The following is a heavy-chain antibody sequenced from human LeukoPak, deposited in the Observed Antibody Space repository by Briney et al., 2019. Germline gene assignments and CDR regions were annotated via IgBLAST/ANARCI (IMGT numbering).Heavy chain of an antibody. Sequence: ASVKVSCKASGYTFTSYGISWVRQAPGQGLEWMGWISAYNGNTNYAQKLQGRVTMTTDTSTSTAYMELRGLRSDDTAVYYCARVTMVRGVITPWHFDYWGQGTLVTVSS. V-gene: IGHV1-18*01. J-gene: IGHJ4*02. CDR1: GYTFTSYG. CDR3: ARVTMVRGVITPWHFDY. D-gene: IGHD3-10*01. CDR2: ISAYNGNT.